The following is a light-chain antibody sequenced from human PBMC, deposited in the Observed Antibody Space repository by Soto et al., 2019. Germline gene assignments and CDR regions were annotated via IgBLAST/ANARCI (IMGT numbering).Light chain of an antibody. J-gene: IGLJ1*01. CDR1: SSNIGAGYD. CDR2: DNN. Sequence: QSVLTQPPSVSGAPGQRVTISCTGSSSNIGAGYDVHWYQQLPGTAPKLLIYDNNNRPSGVPDRFSASKSGTSASLAITGLQAEDEADYYCQSYDSSLSGSTVFGTGTKVTVL. V-gene: IGLV1-40*01. CDR3: QSYDSSLSGSTV.